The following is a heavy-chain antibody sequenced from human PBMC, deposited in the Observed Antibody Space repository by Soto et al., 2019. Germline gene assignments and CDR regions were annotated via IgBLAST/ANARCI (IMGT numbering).Heavy chain of an antibody. CDR1: GYSFSDFG. Sequence: QVHLVQSGGELKKPGASVKVSCKASGYSFSDFGITWVRQAPGQGLEWMGWISGKNGNTNYAQKVQGRVTLTADTSTSTAYMEMRALTSDDTGIYYRARSDYYEDTGTFENWGQGTPVTVSS. CDR3: ARSDYYEDTGTFEN. J-gene: IGHJ4*02. CDR2: ISGKNGNT. V-gene: IGHV1-18*04. D-gene: IGHD4-17*01.